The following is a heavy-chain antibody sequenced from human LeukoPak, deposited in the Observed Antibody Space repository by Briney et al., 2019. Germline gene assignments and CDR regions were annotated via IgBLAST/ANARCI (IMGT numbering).Heavy chain of an antibody. CDR1: GYTFTSYG. V-gene: IGHV1-18*01. Sequence: ASVKVSCKASGYTFTSYGITWVRQAPGQGLEWMGWISSYNGDTKYAQKVQGRVTVTTDTSTSTAYMELRSLSLDDTAVYYCARDRFTMVRAGRGLDYWGQGTLVTVSS. D-gene: IGHD3-10*01. CDR3: ARDRFTMVRAGRGLDY. CDR2: ISSYNGDT. J-gene: IGHJ4*02.